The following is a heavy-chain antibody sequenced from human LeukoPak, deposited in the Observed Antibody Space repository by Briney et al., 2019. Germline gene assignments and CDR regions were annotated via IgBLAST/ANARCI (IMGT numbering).Heavy chain of an antibody. CDR1: GGSFSGYY. D-gene: IGHD4-17*01. CDR2: INHSGST. V-gene: IGHV4-34*01. Sequence: PSETLSHTCAVYGGSFSGYYWSWIRQPPGKGPEWIGEINHSGSTNYNPSLKSRVTISVDTSKNQFSLKLSSVTAADTAVYYCARQRRRFAVTTSFDYWGQGTLVTVSS. J-gene: IGHJ4*02. CDR3: ARQRRRFAVTTSFDY.